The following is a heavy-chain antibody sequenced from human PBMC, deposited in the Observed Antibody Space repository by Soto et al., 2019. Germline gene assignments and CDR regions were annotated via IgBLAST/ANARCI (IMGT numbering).Heavy chain of an antibody. CDR2: INYDGSSK. CDR1: GFIFSAYG. D-gene: IGHD2-21*01. Sequence: QVHLVESGGGAVQAGRSLRVSCETSGFIFSAYGMHWVRQAPGKGLEWGAFINYDGSSKFYGDSVKGRFTVSRDNSKNTLFLQLNSLRGEDTATYYCARCKQKVIHCAMDVWGQGATVTVTS. CDR3: ARCKQKVIHCAMDV. J-gene: IGHJ6*02. V-gene: IGHV3-33*01.